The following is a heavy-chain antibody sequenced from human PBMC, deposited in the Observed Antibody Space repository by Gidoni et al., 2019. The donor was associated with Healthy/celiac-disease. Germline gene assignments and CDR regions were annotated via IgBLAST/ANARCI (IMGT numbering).Heavy chain of an antibody. D-gene: IGHD6-19*01. CDR2: ISGSGGST. CDR1: GFTFSSHA. V-gene: IGHV3-23*01. CDR3: AKDLEQWLGKYYFDY. Sequence: EVQLLESGGGLVQPGGSLRLSCAASGFTFSSHAMSWVRQAPGKGLEWVSAISGSGGSTYYADSVKGRFTISRDNSKNTLYLQMNSLRAEDTAVYYCAKDLEQWLGKYYFDYWGQGTLVTVSS. J-gene: IGHJ4*02.